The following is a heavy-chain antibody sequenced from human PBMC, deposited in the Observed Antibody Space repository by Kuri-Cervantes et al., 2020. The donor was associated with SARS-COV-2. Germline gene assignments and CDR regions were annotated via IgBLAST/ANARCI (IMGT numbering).Heavy chain of an antibody. V-gene: IGHV1-46*03. D-gene: IGHD6-13*01. CDR1: GYTFTSYY. Sequence: ASVKVSCKASGYTFTSYYMHWVRQAPGQGREWMGIINPSGGSTSYAQKFQGRVTMTRDTSTSTVYMELSSLRSEDTAVYYCARSTAGYSSSWYTDYWGQGTLVTVSS. CDR2: INPSGGST. CDR3: ARSTAGYSSSWYTDY. J-gene: IGHJ4*02.